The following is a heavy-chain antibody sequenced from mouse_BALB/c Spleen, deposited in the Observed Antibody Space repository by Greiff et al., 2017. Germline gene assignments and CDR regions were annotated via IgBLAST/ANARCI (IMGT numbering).Heavy chain of an antibody. V-gene: IGHV14-3*02. D-gene: IGHD1-1*01. CDR3: ARYYGSSLDWYCDV. CDR2: IDPANGNT. J-gene: IGHJ1*01. CDR1: GFNIKDTY. Sequence: VQLKESGAELVKPGASVKLSCTASGFNIKDTYMHWVKQRPEQGLEWIGRIDPANGNTKYDPKFQGKATITADTSSNTAYLQLSSLTSEDTAVYYCARYYGSSLDWYCDVWGAGTTVTVSS.